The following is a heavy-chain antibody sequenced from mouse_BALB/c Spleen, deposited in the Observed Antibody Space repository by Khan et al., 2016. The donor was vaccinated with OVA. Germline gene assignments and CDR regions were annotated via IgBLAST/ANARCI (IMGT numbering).Heavy chain of an antibody. D-gene: IGHD2-14*01. CDR2: ISSSGST. V-gene: IGHV3-2*02. Sequence: EVKLEESGPGLVKPSQSLSLTCTVTGYSVTSDYAWNWIRQFPGDRLEWMGNISSSGSTRYNPYLKRRISITRDTSKKQFFLQLKSVTTEDTATYYGARSLYYSYGYALDYWGGGTSVTVSS. CDR3: ARSLYYSYGYALDY. CDR1: GYSVTSDYA. J-gene: IGHJ4*01.